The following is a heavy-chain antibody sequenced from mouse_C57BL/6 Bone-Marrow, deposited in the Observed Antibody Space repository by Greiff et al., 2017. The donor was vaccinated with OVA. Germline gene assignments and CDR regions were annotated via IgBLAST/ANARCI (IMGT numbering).Heavy chain of an antibody. CDR2: IRLKSDNYAK. J-gene: IGHJ3*01. Sequence: EVKLVESGGGLVQPGGSMKLSCVASGFTFSNYWMNWVRQSPEKGLEWVAQIRLKSDNYAKHYAESVKGRFTISRDDSKSSVYLQLNNLRAEDTVIYYCTETTVVAPRFAYWGQGTLVTVSA. CDR1: GFTFSNYW. V-gene: IGHV6-3*01. CDR3: TETTVVAPRFAY. D-gene: IGHD1-1*01.